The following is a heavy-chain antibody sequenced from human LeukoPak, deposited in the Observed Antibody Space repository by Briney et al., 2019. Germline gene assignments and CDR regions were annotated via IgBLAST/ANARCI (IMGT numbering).Heavy chain of an antibody. CDR2: VYYSGST. CDR3: ARAGAYCSSTSCYGQNWFDP. Sequence: SETLSLTRTVSRGSLSSGDYYWSSVRHPPGKGLEWIGYVYYSGSTYYNPSRKSRVTISVDTSKNQFSLKLSSVTAADTAVYYCARAGAYCSSTSCYGQNWFDPWGQGTLVTVSS. V-gene: IGHV4-30-4*08. CDR1: RGSLSSGDYY. D-gene: IGHD2-2*01. J-gene: IGHJ5*02.